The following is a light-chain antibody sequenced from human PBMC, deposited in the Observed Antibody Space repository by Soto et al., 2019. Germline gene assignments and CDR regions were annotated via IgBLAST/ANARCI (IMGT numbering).Light chain of an antibody. V-gene: IGKV1-27*01. CDR2: AAS. J-gene: IGKJ3*01. CDR1: QGIRNY. CDR3: QNYSSVPI. Sequence: DIQMTQSPTSLSASVGDRVTITCRASQGIRNYVAWYQQIPGKAPKLLIYAASTLQSGVPSRFSGSGSGTDFTLTNNSLQPEDVATYSCQNYSSVPIFGAGTKVEIK.